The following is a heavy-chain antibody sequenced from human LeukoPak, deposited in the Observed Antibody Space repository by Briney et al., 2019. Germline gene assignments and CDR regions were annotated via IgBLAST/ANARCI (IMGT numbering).Heavy chain of an antibody. J-gene: IGHJ4*02. V-gene: IGHV1-69*13. CDR2: IIPIFGTA. CDR3: ATHRGYCSSTSCQNELELDY. D-gene: IGHD2-2*03. Sequence: ASVKVSCKASGGTFSSCAISWVRQAPGQGLEWMGGIIPIFGTANYAQKFQGRVTITADESTSTAYMELSSLRSEDTAVYYCATHRGYCSSTSCQNELELDYWGQGTLVTVSS. CDR1: GGTFSSCA.